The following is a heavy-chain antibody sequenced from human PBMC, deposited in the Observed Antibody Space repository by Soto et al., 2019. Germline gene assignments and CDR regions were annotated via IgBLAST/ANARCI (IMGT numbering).Heavy chain of an antibody. CDR2: IYYSGST. V-gene: IGHV4-39*01. J-gene: IGHJ4*02. CDR3: ARRQSSSWYGL. Sequence: SETLSLTCTVSGGSISSGGYYGSWIRQHPGKGLEWIGYIYYSGSTYYNPSLKSRVTISVDTSKNQFSLKLSSVTAADTAVYYCARRQSSSWYGLWGQGTLVTVSS. CDR1: GGSISSGGYY. D-gene: IGHD6-13*01.